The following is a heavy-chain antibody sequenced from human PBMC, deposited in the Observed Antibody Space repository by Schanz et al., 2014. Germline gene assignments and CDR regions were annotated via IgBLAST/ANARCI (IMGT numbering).Heavy chain of an antibody. Sequence: QVQLVESGGGLVKPGGSLRLSCAGSGFSFSDYGMHWVRQAPGKGLEWISYITTSTSYTNYADSVKGRFTISRDNAKKSLFLQMNSLRAEDTAVYYCARDRGSAVGYQYYGMDVWGQGTTVTVSS. D-gene: IGHD3-22*01. V-gene: IGHV3-11*06. CDR1: GFSFSDYG. J-gene: IGHJ6*02. CDR2: ITTSTSYT. CDR3: ARDRGSAVGYQYYGMDV.